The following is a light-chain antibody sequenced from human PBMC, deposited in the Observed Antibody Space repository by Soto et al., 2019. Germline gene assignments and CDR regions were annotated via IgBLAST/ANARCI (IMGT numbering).Light chain of an antibody. CDR2: VAS. CDR1: ESISRDY. Sequence: EIVLTQSPGPLSLSPGQRATLSCRASESISRDYLAWYQQRLGQAPRLLIYVASSGATGIPDRFSGSGSGTDFTLTISRLEPEDFAIYYCQQYGGVPYTFGQGTKLEIK. J-gene: IGKJ2*01. V-gene: IGKV3-20*01. CDR3: QQYGGVPYT.